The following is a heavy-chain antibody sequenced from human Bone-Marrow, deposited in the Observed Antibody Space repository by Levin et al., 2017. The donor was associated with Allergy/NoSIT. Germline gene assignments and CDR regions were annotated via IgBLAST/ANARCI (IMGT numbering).Heavy chain of an antibody. Sequence: ASVKVSCKVSGFTLTELSVHWVRQAPGKGLEWMGGFDPDDGKTVYAQKFQGRVTMIEDTSTDTAYLELTSLTSEDTAVYYCATNRLQYLRPYYYGMDVWGQGTTVTVSS. V-gene: IGHV1-24*01. CDR3: ATNRLQYLRPYYYGMDV. CDR1: GFTLTELS. J-gene: IGHJ6*02. CDR2: FDPDDGKT. D-gene: IGHD4-11*01.